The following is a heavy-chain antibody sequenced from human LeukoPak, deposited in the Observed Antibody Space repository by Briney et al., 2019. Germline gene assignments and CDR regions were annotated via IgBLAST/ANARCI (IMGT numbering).Heavy chain of an antibody. D-gene: IGHD2-2*01. CDR3: AKAGSYQPLGFDY. V-gene: IGHV3-21*04. CDR2: ISSSSSYI. J-gene: IGHJ4*02. CDR1: GFTFSSYS. Sequence: GGSLRLSCAASGFTFSSYSMNWVRQAPGKGLEWVSSISSSSSYIYYADSVKGRFTISRDNSKNTLYLQMNSLRAEDTAVYYCAKAGSYQPLGFDYWGQGTLVTVSS.